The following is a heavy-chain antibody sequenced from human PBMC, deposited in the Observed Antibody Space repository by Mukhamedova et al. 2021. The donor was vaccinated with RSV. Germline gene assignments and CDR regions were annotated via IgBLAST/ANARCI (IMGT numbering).Heavy chain of an antibody. CDR3: AKDLSSYYYYYGMDV. CDR2: GSGGST. J-gene: IGHJ6*02. V-gene: IGHV3-23*01. Sequence: GSGGSTYYADSVKGRFTISRDNSENTLYLQMNSLRAEDTAVYYCAKDLSSYYYYYGMDVWGQGTTVTVSS.